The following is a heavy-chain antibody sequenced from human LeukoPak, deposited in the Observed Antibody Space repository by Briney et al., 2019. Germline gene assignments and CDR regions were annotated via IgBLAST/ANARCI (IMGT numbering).Heavy chain of an antibody. CDR2: ISGSGGST. J-gene: IGHJ4*02. CDR3: ARGTKLPDY. CDR1: GFTFSSYS. Sequence: GGSLRLSCAASGFTFSSYSMNWVRQAPGKGLEWVSAISGSGGSTYYADSVKGRFTISRDNAKNTLYLQMNSLRAEDTAVYYCARGTKLPDYWGQGTLVTVSS. D-gene: IGHD2-8*01. V-gene: IGHV3-21*01.